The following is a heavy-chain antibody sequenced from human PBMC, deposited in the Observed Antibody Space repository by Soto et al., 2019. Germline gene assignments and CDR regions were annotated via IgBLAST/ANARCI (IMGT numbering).Heavy chain of an antibody. CDR1: RFTFSSYA. V-gene: IGHV3-23*01. CDR3: AKDVGYCSSTSCFVFDY. CDR2: ISGSGGST. J-gene: IGHJ4*02. D-gene: IGHD2-2*01. Sequence: GGSLRLSCAASRFTFSSYAISWVRQAPGKGLEWVSAISGSGGSTYYADSVKGRFTISRDNSKNTLYLQMNSLRAEDTAVYYCAKDVGYCSSTSCFVFDYWGQGTLVTVSS.